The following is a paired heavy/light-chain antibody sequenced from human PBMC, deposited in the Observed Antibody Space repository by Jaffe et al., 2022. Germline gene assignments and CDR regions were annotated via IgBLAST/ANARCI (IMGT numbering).Heavy chain of an antibody. Sequence: QVQLVESGGGVVQPGGSLRLSCAASGFTFSSYGMHWVRQAPGKGLEWVAFIRYDGSNKYYADSVKGRFTISRDNSKNTLYLQMNSLRAEDTAVYYCAKDRRIVVVVAATRGGFDYWGQGTLVTVSS. CDR3: AKDRRIVVVVAATRGGFDY. CDR1: GFTFSSYG. D-gene: IGHD2-15*01. J-gene: IGHJ4*02. CDR2: IRYDGSNK. V-gene: IGHV3-30*02.
Light chain of an antibody. V-gene: IGLV6-57*01. CDR1: SGSIASNY. CDR3: QSYDSSNHWV. J-gene: IGLJ3*02. CDR2: EDN. Sequence: NFMLTQPHSVSESPGKTVTISCTRSSGSIASNYVQWYQQRPGSSPTTVIYEDNQRPSGVPDRFSGSIDSSSNSASLTISGLKTEDEADYYCQSYDSSNHWVFGGGTKLTVL.